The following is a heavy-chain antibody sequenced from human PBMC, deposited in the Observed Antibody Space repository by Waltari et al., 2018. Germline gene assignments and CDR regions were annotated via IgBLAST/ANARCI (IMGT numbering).Heavy chain of an antibody. CDR2: LDPEDGET. J-gene: IGHJ4*02. CDR1: GYTLTELS. D-gene: IGHD5-12*01. V-gene: IGHV1-24*01. Sequence: QVQLVQSGAEVKKPGASVKVSCKVSGYTLTELSMHWVRQAPGKGLEWMGGLDPEDGETSYAQKFQGRVTMTEDTSTDTAYMELSSLRSEDTAVYYCAVDYSGYGAIDYWGQGTLVTVSS. CDR3: AVDYSGYGAIDY.